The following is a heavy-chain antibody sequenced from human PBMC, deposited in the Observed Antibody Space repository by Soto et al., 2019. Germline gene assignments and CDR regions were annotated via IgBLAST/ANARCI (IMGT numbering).Heavy chain of an antibody. D-gene: IGHD3-22*01. V-gene: IGHV4-59*01. CDR3: ARGNYYDSSGYYGY. CDR1: GGSFSSYY. Sequence: PSETLSLTCTVSGGSFSSYYWSWIRQPPGKGLEWIGYIYYSGSTNYNPSLKSRVTISVDTSKNQFSLKLSSVTAADTAVYYCARGNYYDSSGYYGYWGQGTLVTVSS. J-gene: IGHJ4*02. CDR2: IYYSGST.